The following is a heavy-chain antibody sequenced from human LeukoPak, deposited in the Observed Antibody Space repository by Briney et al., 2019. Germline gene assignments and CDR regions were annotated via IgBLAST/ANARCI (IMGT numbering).Heavy chain of an antibody. CDR2: IYYSGST. CDR3: ARERDSWFDP. V-gene: IGHV4-30-4*08. J-gene: IGHJ5*02. CDR1: GGSISNGDHY. Sequence: SETLSLTCTVSGGSISNGDHYWSWIRQPPGKGLEWIGYIYYSGSTYYNPSLKSRVTISVDTSKNQFSLKLSSVTAADTAVYYCARERDSWFDPWGQGTLVTVSS.